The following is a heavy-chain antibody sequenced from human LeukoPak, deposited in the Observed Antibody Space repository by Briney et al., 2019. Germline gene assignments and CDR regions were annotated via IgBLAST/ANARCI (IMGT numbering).Heavy chain of an antibody. D-gene: IGHD5-18*01. V-gene: IGHV4-39*01. CDR3: ARQEYSYGYFNYYYYYMDV. Sequence: SETLSLTCTVSGGSISSSSYYWGWIRQPPGKGLEWIGSIYYSGSTYYNPSLKSRVTISVDTSKNQFSLKLSSVTAADTAVYYCARQEYSYGYFNYYYYYMDVWGKGTTVTISS. CDR1: GGSISSSSYY. J-gene: IGHJ6*03. CDR2: IYYSGST.